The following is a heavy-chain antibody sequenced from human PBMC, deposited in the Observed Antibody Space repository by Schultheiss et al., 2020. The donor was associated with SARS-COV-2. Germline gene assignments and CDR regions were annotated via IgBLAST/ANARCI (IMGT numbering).Heavy chain of an antibody. J-gene: IGHJ6*02. CDR3: AKDLRADYYYGMDV. CDR1: GGSFSGYY. D-gene: IGHD3-10*01. CDR2: IYYSGST. Sequence: SETLSLTCAVYGGSFSGYYWSWIRQPPGKGLEWIGSIYYSGSTYYNPSLKSRVTISVDTSKNQFSLKLSSVTAADTAVYYCAKDLRADYYYGMDVWGQGTTVTVSS. V-gene: IGHV4-59*01.